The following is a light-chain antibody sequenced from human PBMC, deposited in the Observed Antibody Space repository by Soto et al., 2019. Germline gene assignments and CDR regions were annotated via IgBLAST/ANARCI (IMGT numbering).Light chain of an antibody. V-gene: IGKV1-5*03. J-gene: IGKJ1*01. Sequence: DIQMTQSPSTLSASVGDIVTITCRASQSISSWLAWYQQKPGKAPKLLIYKASSLESGVPSRFSGSGSGTEFTLTISSLQPDDFATYYCQQYNSIQRTFGQGTKVEIK. CDR2: KAS. CDR1: QSISSW. CDR3: QQYNSIQRT.